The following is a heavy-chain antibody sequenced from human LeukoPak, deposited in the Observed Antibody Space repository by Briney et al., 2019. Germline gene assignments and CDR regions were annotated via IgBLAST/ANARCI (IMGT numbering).Heavy chain of an antibody. J-gene: IGHJ4*02. V-gene: IGHV3-48*01. CDR2: ISSSSSTI. D-gene: IGHD2-15*01. CDR1: GFTFSSYS. Sequence: GGSLRLSCAASGFTFSSYSMNWVRQAPGKGLEWVSYISSSSSTIYYADSVKDRFTISRDNAKNSLYLQMNSLRAEDTAVYYCARVGYCSGGSCLDFGYWGQGTLVTVSS. CDR3: ARVGYCSGGSCLDFGY.